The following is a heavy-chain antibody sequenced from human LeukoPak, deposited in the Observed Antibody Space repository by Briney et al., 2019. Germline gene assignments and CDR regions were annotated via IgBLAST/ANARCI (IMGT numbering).Heavy chain of an antibody. CDR3: TRVIYTLTGYPYYFDY. CDR2: IRSKAYGGTT. V-gene: IGHV3-49*04. Sequence: GGSLRLSCAASGFTFSSYAMSWVRQAPGKGLEWAGFIRSKAYGGTTEYAASVKGRFTISRDDSKSIAYLQMNSLKTEDTAVYYCTRVIYTLTGYPYYFDYWGQGTLVTVSS. J-gene: IGHJ4*02. CDR1: GFTFSSYA. D-gene: IGHD3-9*01.